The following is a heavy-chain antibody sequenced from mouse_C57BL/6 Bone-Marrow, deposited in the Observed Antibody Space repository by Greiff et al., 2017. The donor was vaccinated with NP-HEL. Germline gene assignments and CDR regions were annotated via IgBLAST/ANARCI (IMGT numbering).Heavy chain of an antibody. CDR1: GFSLTSYG. CDR3: AKKGAIDYDAGYFDV. J-gene: IGHJ1*03. CDR2: ICRGGGT. D-gene: IGHD2-4*01. Sequence: QVQLKQSGPGLVQPSQSLSITCTVSGFSLTSYGVHWVRQSPGKGLEWLGVICRGGGTDYNAAFMSRLSIPKDNSQTQVFFTMNRLQADDTAIYYGAKKGAIDYDAGYFDVWGTGTTVTVSS. V-gene: IGHV2-5*01.